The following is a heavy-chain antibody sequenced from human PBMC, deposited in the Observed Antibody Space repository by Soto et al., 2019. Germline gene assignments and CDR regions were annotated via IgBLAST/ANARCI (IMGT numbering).Heavy chain of an antibody. CDR3: ARDRTGSYSRGYYYYGMDV. D-gene: IGHD1-26*01. CDR1: GGTFSSYA. Sequence: GASVKVSCKASGGTFSSYAISWVRQAPGQGLEWMGGIIPIFGTANYAQKFQGRVTITADESTSTAYMELSSLRSEDKAVYYCARDRTGSYSRGYYYYGMDVWGQGTTVTVSS. V-gene: IGHV1-69*13. J-gene: IGHJ6*02. CDR2: IIPIFGTA.